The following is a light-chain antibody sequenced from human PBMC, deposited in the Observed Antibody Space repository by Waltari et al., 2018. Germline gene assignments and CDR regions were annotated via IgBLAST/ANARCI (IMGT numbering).Light chain of an antibody. CDR3: QTGGFGIWV. J-gene: IGLJ3*02. CDR1: SGHSSYA. V-gene: IGLV4-69*01. Sequence: QLMLTQSPSASASLGASVKLTCTLSSGHSSYATAWHQQQPEKGPRYLMKVNSDGSHSKGGGIPERFSGSSSGAERYLTISSLQSEDEADYYCQTGGFGIWVFGGGTKLTVL. CDR2: VNSDGSH.